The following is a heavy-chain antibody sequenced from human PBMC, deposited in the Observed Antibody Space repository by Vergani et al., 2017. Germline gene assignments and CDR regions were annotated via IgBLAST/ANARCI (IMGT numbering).Heavy chain of an antibody. CDR1: GFTFGDDA. CDR3: TRDRNYDMWTGSTNHFDH. J-gene: IGHJ4*02. V-gene: IGHV3-49*03. D-gene: IGHD3-9*01. CDR2: IRTKSQGETT. Sequence: EVQLVESGGELVQPGRPLRLSCTASGFTFGDDAISWFRQAPGKGPEWVAFIRTKSQGETTEYAASVKGRFFISRNDSKGVAYLQMNSLRTEDTAVYFCTRDRNYDMWTGSTNHFDHSGPPTLVAVSS.